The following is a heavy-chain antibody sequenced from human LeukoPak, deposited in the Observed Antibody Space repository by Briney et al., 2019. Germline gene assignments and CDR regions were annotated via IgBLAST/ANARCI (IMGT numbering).Heavy chain of an antibody. Sequence: PSETLSLTCTVSGGSISSSSYYWGWIRQPPGKGLEWIGSIYYSGSTYYNPSLKSRVTISVDTSKNQFSLKLSSVTAADTAVYYCARVGCSGGSCYSGDRGNFDYWGQGTLVTVSS. J-gene: IGHJ4*02. D-gene: IGHD2-15*01. CDR1: GGSISSSSYY. V-gene: IGHV4-39*07. CDR2: IYYSGST. CDR3: ARVGCSGGSCYSGDRGNFDY.